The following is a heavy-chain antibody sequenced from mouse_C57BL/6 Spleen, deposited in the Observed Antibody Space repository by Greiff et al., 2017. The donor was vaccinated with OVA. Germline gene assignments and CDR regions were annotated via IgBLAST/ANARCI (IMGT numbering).Heavy chain of an antibody. V-gene: IGHV1-64*01. Sequence: VQLQQSGAELVKPGASVKLSCKASGYTFTSYWMHWVKQRPGQGLEWIGMIHPNSGSTNYNEKFKSKATLTVDKSSSTDYMQLSSLTSDDSAVYYCARGDYGSSYRFAYWGQGTLVTVSA. J-gene: IGHJ3*01. CDR2: IHPNSGST. D-gene: IGHD1-1*01. CDR3: ARGDYGSSYRFAY. CDR1: GYTFTSYW.